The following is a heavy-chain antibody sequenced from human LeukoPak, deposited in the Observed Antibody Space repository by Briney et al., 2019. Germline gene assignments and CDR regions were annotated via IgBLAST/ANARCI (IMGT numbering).Heavy chain of an antibody. CDR3: ARRRAAAGFGY. Sequence: PSETLSLTCAVYGGSFSGYYWSWLRQPPGKGLEWIGEINHSGSTNYNPSLKSRVTISVDTTKNQFSLKLSSVTAADTAVYYCARRRAAAGFGYWGQGTLVTVSS. CDR1: GGSFSGYY. V-gene: IGHV4-34*01. J-gene: IGHJ4*02. D-gene: IGHD6-13*01. CDR2: INHSGST.